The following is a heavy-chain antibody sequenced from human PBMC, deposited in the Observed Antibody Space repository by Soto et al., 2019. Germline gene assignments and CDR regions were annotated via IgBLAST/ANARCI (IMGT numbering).Heavy chain of an antibody. D-gene: IGHD2-2*01. CDR2: IIPIFGTA. J-gene: IGHJ6*02. Sequence: QVQLVQSGAEVKKPGSSVKVSCKASGGTFSSYAISWVRQAPGQGLEWMGGIIPIFGTANYAQKFQGRVTITADESTSTAYMELSSLRSEDTAVYYCASTFGYCISTSCPYYYYGMDVWGQGTTVTLSS. CDR1: GGTFSSYA. V-gene: IGHV1-69*12. CDR3: ASTFGYCISTSCPYYYYGMDV.